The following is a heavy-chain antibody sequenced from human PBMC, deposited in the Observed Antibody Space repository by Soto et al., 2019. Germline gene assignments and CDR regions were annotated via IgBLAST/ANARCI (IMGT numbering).Heavy chain of an antibody. V-gene: IGHV3-74*01. CDR2: IKSDGSHS. J-gene: IGHJ4*02. Sequence: PGGSLRLSCAASGFTFSNYWMHWVRQAPVRGLVWVSRIKSDGSHSNYTESVKGRFTISRDNAKNTLFLHMNSLRAEDTAVYFCARGYSSAYRIDYWGQGTPVTVSS. CDR1: GFTFSNYW. D-gene: IGHD3-16*01. CDR3: ARGYSSAYRIDY.